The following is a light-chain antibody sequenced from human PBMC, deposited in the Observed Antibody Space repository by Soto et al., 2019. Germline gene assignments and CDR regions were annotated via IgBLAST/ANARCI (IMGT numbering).Light chain of an antibody. Sequence: SYELTQPPSVSVAPGQTARITCGGDNIGSKSVHWYQQKPGQAPVLVVYNDRDRPSGIPERFSGSNSGNTATLTISRVEAGDEADYYCQLWGSSSHHFYAFGTGTKVTVL. CDR1: NIGSKS. CDR3: QLWGSSSHHFYA. CDR2: NDR. J-gene: IGLJ1*01. V-gene: IGLV3-21*02.